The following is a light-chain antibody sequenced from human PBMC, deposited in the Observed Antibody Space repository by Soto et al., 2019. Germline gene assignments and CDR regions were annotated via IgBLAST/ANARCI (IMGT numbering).Light chain of an antibody. CDR2: GAS. Sequence: DIVMTQSPATLSVSPGERATLSCRASQSVTSNLAWYQQKPGQAPRLLIYGASTRATGIPVRFSGSGSGTEFTLTISSLQSEDFAVYYCQKYNDWPPVTFGGGTKVDIK. V-gene: IGKV3-15*01. J-gene: IGKJ4*01. CDR1: QSVTSN. CDR3: QKYNDWPPVT.